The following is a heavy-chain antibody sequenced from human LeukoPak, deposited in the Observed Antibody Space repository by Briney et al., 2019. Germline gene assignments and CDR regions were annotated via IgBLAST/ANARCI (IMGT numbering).Heavy chain of an antibody. D-gene: IGHD2-15*01. Sequence: ASVKVSCKVSGHTLTELSIHRVRQAPGKGREWMGRFDPGDGERVYAQRLQGRVSMTEDTSTDTAYMDLRSLRSEDTAMYYCVTDRGAINAFDIWGQGTMVTVSS. J-gene: IGHJ3*02. V-gene: IGHV1-24*01. CDR1: GHTLTELS. CDR2: FDPGDGER. CDR3: VTDRGAINAFDI.